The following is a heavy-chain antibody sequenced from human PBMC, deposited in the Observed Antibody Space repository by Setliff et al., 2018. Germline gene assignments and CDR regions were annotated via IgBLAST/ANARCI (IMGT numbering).Heavy chain of an antibody. Sequence: ASVKVSCKASGYTFTSNHVHWGRQAPGQGLEWMGTINPSGGSTIYAPDFQGRVTMTWDTSTNIAYMELSGLRYADSAIYYCIMNMVRPVTGLDYWGPGTLVTVSS. J-gene: IGHJ4*02. CDR3: IMNMVRPVTGLDY. CDR1: GYTFTSNH. CDR2: INPSGGST. D-gene: IGHD2-8*01. V-gene: IGHV1-46*01.